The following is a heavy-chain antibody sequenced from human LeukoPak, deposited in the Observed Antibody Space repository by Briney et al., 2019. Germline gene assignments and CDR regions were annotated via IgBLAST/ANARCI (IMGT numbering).Heavy chain of an antibody. V-gene: IGHV1-2*06. CDR2: INPHRVGT. CDR1: GYTFTGYY. Sequence: ESSVKVSCKASGYTFTGYYMLLVRQAPGDALEWMGRINPHRVGTNYAQKFQGRVTMTRDTSISTAYMELSRLRSDDTAVYYCARRGDLFDYWGQGTLVTVSS. J-gene: IGHJ4*02. CDR3: ARRGDLFDY. D-gene: IGHD3-10*01.